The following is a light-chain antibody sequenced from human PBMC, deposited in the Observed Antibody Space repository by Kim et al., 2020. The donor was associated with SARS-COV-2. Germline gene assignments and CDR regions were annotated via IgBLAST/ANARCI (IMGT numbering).Light chain of an antibody. J-gene: IGLJ1*01. CDR2: DVS. Sequence: GQSVTIYCTGTSSVVGGYNYVSWYQQHPGKAPKLMIYDVSKRPSGVPDRFSGSKSGNTASLTISGLQAEDEADYYCCSYAGSYTFVFGTGTKVTVL. V-gene: IGLV2-11*01. CDR3: CSYAGSYTFV. CDR1: SSVVGGYNY.